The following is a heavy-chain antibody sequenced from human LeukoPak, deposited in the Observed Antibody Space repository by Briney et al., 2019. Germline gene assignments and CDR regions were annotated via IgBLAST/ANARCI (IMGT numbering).Heavy chain of an antibody. CDR3: ARANPYDNSAYSPELRY. CDR1: GYTFTSYY. J-gene: IGHJ4*02. CDR2: SDPNSGAT. D-gene: IGHD3-22*01. Sequence: ASVKVSCKTSGYTFTSYYIHWLRQVPGQGFEWMGWSDPNSGATKYEHFQGRVTMTTDTSISTAYMELSRLRSDDTAVYFCARANPYDNSAYSPELRYWGQGTLVTVSS. V-gene: IGHV1-2*02.